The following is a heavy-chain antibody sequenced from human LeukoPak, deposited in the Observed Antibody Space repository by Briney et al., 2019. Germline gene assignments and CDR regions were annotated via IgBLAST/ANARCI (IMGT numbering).Heavy chain of an antibody. V-gene: IGHV1-69*05. J-gene: IGHJ4*02. CDR3: ARDHGPYSSSSSRVYYFDC. CDR1: GGTFSSYA. Sequence: ASVKVSCKASGGTFSSYAISWVRQAPGQGLEWMGGIIPIFGTANYAQKFQGRVTITTDESTSTAYMELSSLRSEDTAVYYCARDHGPYSSSSSRVYYFDCWGQGTLVTVSS. D-gene: IGHD6-6*01. CDR2: IIPIFGTA.